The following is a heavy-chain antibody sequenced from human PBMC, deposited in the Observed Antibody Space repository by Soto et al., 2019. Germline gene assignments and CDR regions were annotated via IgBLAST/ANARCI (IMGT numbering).Heavy chain of an antibody. J-gene: IGHJ5*02. CDR1: GFTFSAYD. V-gene: IGHV3-13*01. CDR3: ARQASYWPGGGGWFDP. CDR2: IGTLHDT. Sequence: EVQLVESGGGLVQPGGSLRLSCAASGFTFSAYDMHWVRQPTGKGLEWVSAIGTLHDTYYPDPVKGRFTISRENAKNPVDLQMNSLTTGDTAVYYCARQASYWPGGGGWFDPWGQGTLVTVSS. D-gene: IGHD2-8*02.